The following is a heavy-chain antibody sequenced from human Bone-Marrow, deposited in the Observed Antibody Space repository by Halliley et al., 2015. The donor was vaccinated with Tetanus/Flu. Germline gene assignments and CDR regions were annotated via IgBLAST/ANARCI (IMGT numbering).Heavy chain of an antibody. D-gene: IGHD3-16*02. J-gene: IGHJ4*02. CDR2: TEYSGST. CDR3: ASSATADRAFFDF. Sequence: REWIGPTEYSGSTYYNPSLRRRSTISIDTTKSPFSLRLSCVTAADTATYYCASSATADRAFFDFWGQGILVTVSS. V-gene: IGHV4-31*02.